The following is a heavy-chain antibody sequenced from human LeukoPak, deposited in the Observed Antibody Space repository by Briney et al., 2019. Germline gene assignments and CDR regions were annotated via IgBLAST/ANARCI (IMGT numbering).Heavy chain of an antibody. CDR2: IYYSGST. J-gene: IGHJ4*02. D-gene: IGHD7-27*01. Sequence: SETLSLTCTVSGGSISSYYWSWIRQPPGKGLEWIGYIYYSGSTNYNPSLKSRVTISVDTSKNQFSLKLSSVTAADTAVYYCASSGEEDSNFDYWGQGTLVTVSA. CDR1: GGSISSYY. V-gene: IGHV4-59*01. CDR3: ASSGEEDSNFDY.